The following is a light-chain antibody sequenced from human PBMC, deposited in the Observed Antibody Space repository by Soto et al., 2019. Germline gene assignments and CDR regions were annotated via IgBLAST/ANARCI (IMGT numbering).Light chain of an antibody. CDR3: QQYGSSPPIT. CDR2: GAS. Sequence: EIVMTQSPATLSVSPGERATLSGRGSQSVSSNLAWYQQKPGQAPRLLIYGASSRATGIPDRFSGSESGTDFTPTIRRLEPQDFAVYYGQQYGSSPPITFCPWTRLEIK. V-gene: IGKV3-20*01. CDR1: QSVSSN. J-gene: IGKJ5*01.